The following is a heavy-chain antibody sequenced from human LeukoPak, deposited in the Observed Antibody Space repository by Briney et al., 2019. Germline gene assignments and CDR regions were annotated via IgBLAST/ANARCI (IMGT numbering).Heavy chain of an antibody. D-gene: IGHD3-3*01. V-gene: IGHV4-34*01. CDR2: INHSGST. CDR3: ARSDDFWSGYQQSIYYYGMDV. CDR1: GGSFSGYY. Sequence: PSETLSLTCAVYGGSFSGYYWSWIRQPPGKGLEWIGEINHSGSTNYNPSLKSRVTISVDTSKNQFSLKLSSVTAADTAVYYCARSDDFWSGYQQSIYYYGMDVWGQGTTVTVSS. J-gene: IGHJ6*02.